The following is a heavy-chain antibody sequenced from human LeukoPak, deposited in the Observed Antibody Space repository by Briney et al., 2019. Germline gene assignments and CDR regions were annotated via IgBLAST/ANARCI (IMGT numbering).Heavy chain of an antibody. V-gene: IGHV3-53*01. D-gene: IGHD6-13*01. CDR2: IYSGGTT. Sequence: GGSLRLSCAASGFTVSSNYMSWVRQAPGKGLEWVSVIYSGGTTYYADSVKGRFTISRDNSKNTLYLQMNSLRAEDTAVYHCARGSSWYFDYWGQGTLVTVSS. CDR1: GFTVSSNY. J-gene: IGHJ4*02. CDR3: ARGSSWYFDY.